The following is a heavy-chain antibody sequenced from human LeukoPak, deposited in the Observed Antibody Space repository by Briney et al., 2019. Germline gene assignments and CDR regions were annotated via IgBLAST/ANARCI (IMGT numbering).Heavy chain of an antibody. J-gene: IGHJ4*02. CDR2: INPSGGST. V-gene: IGHV1-46*03. D-gene: IGHD5-18*01. Sequence: ASVKVSCMASGYTFTSYYMHWVRQAPGPGLEWVGIINPSGGSTSYAQKFQGRVTMTRDTTTSTVYMERSSLRSEDTAVYYCARAIGYVLTGYFDYWGQGTLVTVSS. CDR3: ARAIGYVLTGYFDY. CDR1: GYTFTSYY.